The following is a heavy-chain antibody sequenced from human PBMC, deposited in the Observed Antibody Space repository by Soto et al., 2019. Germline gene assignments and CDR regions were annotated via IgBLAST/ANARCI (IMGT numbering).Heavy chain of an antibody. CDR2: ISGSGGGT. Sequence: EVQLLESGGGLVQPGGSLRLSCAASGFTFSSYSMSWVRQAPGKGLEWVSAISGSGGGTYSADSVKGRFTISSDNSKNTLYLQMNSLRAEDTAVYYCAKDRKLIQLWGPFDYWGQGTLVTVSS. D-gene: IGHD5-18*01. CDR3: AKDRKLIQLWGPFDY. CDR1: GFTFSSYS. J-gene: IGHJ4*02. V-gene: IGHV3-23*01.